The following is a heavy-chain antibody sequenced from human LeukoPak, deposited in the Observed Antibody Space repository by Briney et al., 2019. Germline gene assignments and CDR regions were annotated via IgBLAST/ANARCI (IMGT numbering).Heavy chain of an antibody. CDR2: IYYIGNT. Sequence: PSETLSLTCTVSGGSITNNLYYWGWVRQSPGKGLEWIASIYYIGNTFYNASLRSRVTVSVRTSDNQFSLKLRSMTAADTAVYYCAKERGTNALYYFDYWGQGTLVTVSS. D-gene: IGHD2-8*01. V-gene: IGHV4-39*07. CDR3: AKERGTNALYYFDY. CDR1: GGSITNNLYY. J-gene: IGHJ4*02.